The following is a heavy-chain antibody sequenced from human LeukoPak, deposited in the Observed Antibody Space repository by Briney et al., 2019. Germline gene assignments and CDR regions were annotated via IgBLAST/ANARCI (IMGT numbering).Heavy chain of an antibody. Sequence: PGGSLRPSCAASGFTFSSYEMNWVRQAPGKGLEWVSYISSSGSTIYYADSVKGRFTISRDNAKNSLYLQMNSLRAEDTAVYYCARDQGRGSYPRVYFDLWGRGTLVTVSS. J-gene: IGHJ2*01. CDR1: GFTFSSYE. CDR3: ARDQGRGSYPRVYFDL. CDR2: ISSSGSTI. V-gene: IGHV3-48*03. D-gene: IGHD1-26*01.